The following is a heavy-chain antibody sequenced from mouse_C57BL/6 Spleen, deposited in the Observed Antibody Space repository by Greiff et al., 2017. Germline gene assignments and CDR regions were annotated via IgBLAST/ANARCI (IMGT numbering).Heavy chain of an antibody. J-gene: IGHJ2*01. CDR1: GFTFSSYA. V-gene: IGHV5-9-1*02. CDR3: TRGNWDYFDY. Sequence: EVQGVESGAGLVKPGGSLKLSCAASGFTFSSYAMSWVRQTPEKRLEWVAYISSGGDYIYYADTVKGRFTISRDNARNTLYLQMSSLKSEDTAMYYCTRGNWDYFDYWGQGTTLTVSS. CDR2: ISSGGDYI. D-gene: IGHD4-1*01.